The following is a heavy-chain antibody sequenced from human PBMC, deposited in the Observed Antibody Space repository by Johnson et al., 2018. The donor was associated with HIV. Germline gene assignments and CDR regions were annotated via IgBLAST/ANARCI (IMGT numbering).Heavy chain of an antibody. CDR1: GFTLSKHA. CDR3: ARDPAAAALRAFDI. D-gene: IGHD6-13*01. Sequence: VQLVESGGRVVQPGRSLRLSCAASGFTLSKHAMHWVRQAPGKGLEWVTVIWYDGSNKHYADSVKGRFTISRDNSKNTLFLQMNSLRAEDTAVYYCARDPAAAALRAFDIWGQGTMFTVSS. CDR2: IWYDGSNK. J-gene: IGHJ3*02. V-gene: IGHV3-33*01.